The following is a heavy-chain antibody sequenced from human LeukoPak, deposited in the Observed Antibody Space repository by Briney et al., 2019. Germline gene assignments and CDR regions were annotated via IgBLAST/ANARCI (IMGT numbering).Heavy chain of an antibody. CDR1: GGSISSSNW. CDR3: ARDGGGYDWGFDY. J-gene: IGHJ4*02. V-gene: IGHV4-4*02. D-gene: IGHD5-12*01. CDR2: IYHSGST. Sequence: SGTLSLTCAVSGGSISSSNWWSWVRQPPGKGLEWIGEIYHSGSTNYNPSLKSRVTISVDKSKNQFSLKLSSVTAADTAVYYCARDGGGYDWGFDYWGQGTLVTVSS.